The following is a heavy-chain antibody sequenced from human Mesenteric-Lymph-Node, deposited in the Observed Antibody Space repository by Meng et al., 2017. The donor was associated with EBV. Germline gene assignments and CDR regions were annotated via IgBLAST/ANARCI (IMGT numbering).Heavy chain of an antibody. J-gene: IGHJ4*02. CDR3: AIGTSSYGPFDN. V-gene: IGHV4-4*02. D-gene: IGHD3-10*01. Sequence: QVHLQGSGPGLVKPSGPLSLTCAVSGGSISSANWWTWVRQSPERGLEWIGEIHHTGFTSYNPSLKSRAALAVDKSKNQFSLSLSSVTAADTAVYYCAIGTSSYGPFDNWGQGTLVTVSS. CDR1: GGSISSANW. CDR2: IHHTGFT.